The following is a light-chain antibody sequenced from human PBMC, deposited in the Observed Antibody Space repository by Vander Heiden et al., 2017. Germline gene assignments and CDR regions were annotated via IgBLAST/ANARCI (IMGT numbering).Light chain of an antibody. CDR2: DIS. J-gene: IGKJ2*01. V-gene: IGKV1-13*02. CDR3: QQFNSYPYT. Sequence: AIQLTQSPSSLSASVGDRVTITCRASQGISSALAWYQQKPGKAPKLLIYDISSLESGVPSRFSGSGSGSDFTLTISSLQPEDFATYYCQQFNSYPYTFGQGTKLEIK. CDR1: QGISSA.